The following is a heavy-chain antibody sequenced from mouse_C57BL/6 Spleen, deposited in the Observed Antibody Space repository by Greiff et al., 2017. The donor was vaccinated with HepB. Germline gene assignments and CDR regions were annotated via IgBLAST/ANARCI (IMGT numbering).Heavy chain of an antibody. CDR2: IYPGDGDT. Sequence: QVQLQQSGPELVKPGASVKISCKASGYAFSSSWMNWVKQRPGKGLEWIGRIYPGDGDTNYNGKFKGKATLTADKSSSTAYMQLSSLTSEDSAVYFCASPSYDYDGFAYWGQGTLVTVSA. V-gene: IGHV1-82*01. D-gene: IGHD2-4*01. J-gene: IGHJ3*01. CDR3: ASPSYDYDGFAY. CDR1: GYAFSSSW.